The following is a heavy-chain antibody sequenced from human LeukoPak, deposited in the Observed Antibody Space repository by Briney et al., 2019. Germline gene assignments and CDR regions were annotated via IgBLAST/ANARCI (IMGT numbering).Heavy chain of an antibody. J-gene: IGHJ4*02. V-gene: IGHV3-48*03. CDR2: ISSSGSTI. CDR3: ARGLRNTILGGDYY. D-gene: IGHD3-3*01. Sequence: PGGSLRLSCAASGFTFSSYEMNWVRQAPGKGLEWVSYISSSGSTIYYADSVKGRFTISRDNAKNSLYLQMNSLRAEDTAVYYCARGLRNTILGGDYYWGQGTLVTVSS. CDR1: GFTFSSYE.